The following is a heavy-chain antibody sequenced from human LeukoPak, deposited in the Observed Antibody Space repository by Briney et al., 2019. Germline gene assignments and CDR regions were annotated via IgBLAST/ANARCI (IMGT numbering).Heavy chain of an antibody. V-gene: IGHV4-59*01. CDR3: ARDVAFDP. CDR1: GDSINSYY. J-gene: IGHJ5*02. Sequence: SETLSLTCTVSGDSINSYYWSWIRQPSGKGLEWIGYIYYSGSTNYNPSLKSRVTISVDTSKNQFSLKLSSVTAADTAVYYCARDVAFDPWGQGTLVTVSS. CDR2: IYYSGST. D-gene: IGHD2-15*01.